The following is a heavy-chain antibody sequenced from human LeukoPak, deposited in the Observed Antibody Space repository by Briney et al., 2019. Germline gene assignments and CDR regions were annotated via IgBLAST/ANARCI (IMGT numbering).Heavy chain of an antibody. Sequence: ASVKVSCKASGYTFTGYYIHWVRQAPGQGLEWVGWINPNSGGTNYAQKFQGWVTMARDTSISTAYMELSRLRSDDMAMYYCARERWGGGHANFDYWGQGTLVTVSS. J-gene: IGHJ4*02. V-gene: IGHV1-2*04. CDR2: INPNSGGT. CDR1: GYTFTGYY. D-gene: IGHD5-12*01. CDR3: ARERWGGGHANFDY.